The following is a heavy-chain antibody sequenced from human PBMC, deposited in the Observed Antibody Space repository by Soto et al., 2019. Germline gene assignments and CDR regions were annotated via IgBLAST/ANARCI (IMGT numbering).Heavy chain of an antibody. CDR1: GGSISSSSYY. V-gene: IGHV4-39*02. CDR2: IYYSGST. Sequence: PSETLSLTCTVSGGSISSSSYYWGWIRQPPGKGLEWIGSIYYSGSTYYNPSLKSRVTISVDTSKNQFSLKLSSVTAADTAVYYCARDYSSTPQGYYGMDVWGQGTTVTVSS. D-gene: IGHD6-13*01. J-gene: IGHJ6*02. CDR3: ARDYSSTPQGYYGMDV.